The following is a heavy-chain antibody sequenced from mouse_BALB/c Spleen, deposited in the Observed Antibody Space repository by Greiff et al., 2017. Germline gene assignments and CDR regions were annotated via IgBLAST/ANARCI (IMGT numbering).Heavy chain of an antibody. CDR1: GFTFSDFY. V-gene: IGHV7-1*02. D-gene: IGHD1-1*01. Sequence: EVNVVESGGGLVQPGGSLRLSCATSGFTFSDFYMAWVRQPPGKRLEWIAASRNKANDYTTEYSASVQGRFIVSRDTSQSILYLQMNALRAEDTAIDYCARDAGFYYDYFDYWGQGTTLTVSA. CDR2: SRNKANDYTT. CDR3: ARDAGFYYDYFDY. J-gene: IGHJ2*01.